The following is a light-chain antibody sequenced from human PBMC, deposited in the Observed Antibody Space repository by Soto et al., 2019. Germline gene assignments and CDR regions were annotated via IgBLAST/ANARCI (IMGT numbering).Light chain of an antibody. J-gene: IGLJ1*01. Sequence: QSALAQPASVSGSPGQSITISCTGTRSDIGRYNYVSWYQQYPGKAPKLIIYEVSNRPSGVSNRFSGSKSGNTASLTISGLQAEDEADYYCSSYTSSSTYVFGTGTKLTVL. CDR3: SSYTSSSTYV. CDR1: RSDIGRYNY. CDR2: EVS. V-gene: IGLV2-14*01.